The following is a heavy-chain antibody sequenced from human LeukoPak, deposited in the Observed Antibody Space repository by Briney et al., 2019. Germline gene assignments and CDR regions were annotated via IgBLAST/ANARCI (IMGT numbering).Heavy chain of an antibody. CDR3: ARGYSSSSKTYYFDY. CDR1: GFTFSDYY. D-gene: IGHD6-6*01. J-gene: IGHJ4*02. Sequence: GGSLRLSCAASGFTFSDYYMSWFRQAPGKGLEWVSYISSSGSTIYYADSVKGRFTISRDNAKNSLYLQMNSLRAEDTAVYYCARGYSSSSKTYYFDYWGQGTLVTVSS. V-gene: IGHV3-11*04. CDR2: ISSSGSTI.